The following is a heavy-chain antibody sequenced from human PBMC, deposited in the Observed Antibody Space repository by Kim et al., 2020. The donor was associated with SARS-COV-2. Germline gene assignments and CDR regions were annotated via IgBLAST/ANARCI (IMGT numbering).Heavy chain of an antibody. Sequence: SETLSLTCAVYGGSFGHYFLHWVRQSPGKGLEWVGEIKESGVTNYNPSSKSRATTSAETSKNQSSLKLNSVTAAETAAVYFSTEPYRGGAYHYIFGAWGR. CDR2: IKESGVT. D-gene: IGHD3-3*02. J-gene: IGHJ2*01. V-gene: IGHV4-34*01. CDR1: GGSFGHYF. CDR3: STEPYRGGAYHYIFGA.